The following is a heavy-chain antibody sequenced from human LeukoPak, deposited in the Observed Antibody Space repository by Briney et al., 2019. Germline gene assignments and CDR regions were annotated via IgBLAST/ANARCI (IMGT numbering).Heavy chain of an antibody. CDR2: ISSSGGDT. V-gene: IGHV3-23*01. D-gene: IGHD4-17*01. CDR1: GFAFSSYA. J-gene: IGHJ6*02. Sequence: GGSLRLSCAASGFAFSSYALSWVRQAPGKGLEWVSLISSSGGDTYYADSVKGRFTISRDNSENTLFLQMNSLRAEDTAVYYCAKDLFSTVTTDYYYGMDVWGQGTTVTVSS. CDR3: AKDLFSTVTTDYYYGMDV.